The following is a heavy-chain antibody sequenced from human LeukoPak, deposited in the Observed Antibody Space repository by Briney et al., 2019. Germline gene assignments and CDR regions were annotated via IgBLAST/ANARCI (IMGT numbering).Heavy chain of an antibody. CDR3: ARLGAAPDY. V-gene: IGHV3-7*01. CDR2: INRDGSGK. J-gene: IGHJ4*02. CDR1: GFTFSNFW. Sequence: GESLRLSCTASGFTFSNFWMGWVRQAPGQGLEWVANINRDGSGKYYVDSVKGRFTISRDNAKNSLSLQLDSLRTEDTAVYYCARLGAAPDYWGQGALVTVSS. D-gene: IGHD6-6*01.